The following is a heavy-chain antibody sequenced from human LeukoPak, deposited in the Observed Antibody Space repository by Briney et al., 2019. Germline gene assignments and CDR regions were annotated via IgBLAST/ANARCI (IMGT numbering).Heavy chain of an antibody. CDR3: ARGRRDGYNSFDY. V-gene: IGHV3-53*01. CDR2: IYSGGST. Sequence: GGSLRLSCAASGFTVSSNYMSWVRQAPGKGLEWVSVIYSGGSTYYADSVEGRFTISRDNSKNTLYLQMNSLRAEDTAVYYCARGRRDGYNSFDYWGQGTLVTVSS. J-gene: IGHJ4*02. D-gene: IGHD5-24*01. CDR1: GFTVSSNY.